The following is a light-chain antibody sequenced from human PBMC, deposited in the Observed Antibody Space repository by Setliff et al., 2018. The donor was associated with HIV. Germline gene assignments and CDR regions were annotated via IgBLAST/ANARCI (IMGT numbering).Light chain of an antibody. J-gene: IGLJ3*02. CDR3: SSYPGTYNLV. V-gene: IGLV2-11*01. CDR2: DVT. Sequence: QSALTQPRSVSGSPGQSVTISCTGTMNDIGTYNYVSWYQQRPGKAPKLIIYDVTKRPSGVPDRFSGSKSGYTASLTVSGLQAEDEAEYYCSSYPGTYNLVFGGGTKVTVL. CDR1: MNDIGTYNY.